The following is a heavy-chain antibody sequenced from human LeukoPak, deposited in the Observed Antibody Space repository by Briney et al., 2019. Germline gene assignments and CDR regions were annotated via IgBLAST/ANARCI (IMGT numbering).Heavy chain of an antibody. CDR1: GFTFSSYA. CDR3: ARGRGGYDDY. CDR2: ISYDGSNK. V-gene: IGHV3-30-3*01. D-gene: IGHD5-12*01. J-gene: IGHJ4*02. Sequence: GRSLRLSCAASGFTFSSYAMHWVRQAPGKGLEWVAVISYDGSNKYYADSVKGRFTISRDNSKNTLYLQMNSLRAEDTAVYYCARGRGGYDDYWGQGTLVTVSS.